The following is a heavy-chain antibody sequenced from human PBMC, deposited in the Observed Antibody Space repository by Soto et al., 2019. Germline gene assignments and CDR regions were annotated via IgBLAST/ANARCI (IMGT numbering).Heavy chain of an antibody. CDR1: GGSISSGGYS. CDR2: IYHSGST. D-gene: IGHD4-17*01. CDR3: ASYGGNSGNSFDY. V-gene: IGHV4-30-2*01. J-gene: IGHJ4*02. Sequence: PSEILSLTCAVSGGSISSGGYSWSWIRQPPGKGLEWIGYIYHSGSTYYNPSLKSRVTISVDRSKNQFSLKLSSVTAADTAVYYCASYGGNSGNSFDYWGQGTLVTVSS.